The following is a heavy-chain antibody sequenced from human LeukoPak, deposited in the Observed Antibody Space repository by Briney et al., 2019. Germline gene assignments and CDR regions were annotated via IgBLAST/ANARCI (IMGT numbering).Heavy chain of an antibody. V-gene: IGHV4-4*09. CDR1: GGSISNYY. Sequence: SETLSLTCTVSGGSISNYYWSWIRQPPGKGLEWIGYIYTSGSTNYNPSLKSRVTISVDTSKNQFSLKLSSVTAADTAVYYCARRGLDEEYYFDYWGQGTLVTVSS. CDR2: IYTSGST. J-gene: IGHJ4*02. D-gene: IGHD6-19*01. CDR3: ARRGLDEEYYFDY.